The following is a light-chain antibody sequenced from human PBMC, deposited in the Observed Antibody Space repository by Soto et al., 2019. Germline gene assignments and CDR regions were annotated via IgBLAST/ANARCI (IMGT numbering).Light chain of an antibody. Sequence: DIVMTQSPLSLPVTPGEPASISCRSSQSLLHSNGYNYLDWYLQKPGQSPQILIYLGSNRASGVPDRFSGSGSGTDCTLKISRVEAEDVGVYYCMQALQSPITFGQGTRLEIK. J-gene: IGKJ5*01. CDR3: MQALQSPIT. CDR2: LGS. CDR1: QSLLHSNGYNY. V-gene: IGKV2-28*01.